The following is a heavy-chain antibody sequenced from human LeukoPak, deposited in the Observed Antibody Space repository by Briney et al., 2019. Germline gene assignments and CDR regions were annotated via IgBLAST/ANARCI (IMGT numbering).Heavy chain of an antibody. V-gene: IGHV1-69*05. CDR1: GGTFSSYA. CDR3: ARGPRGLQLPLLDY. Sequence: SVKVSCKASGGTFSSYAISWVRQAPGQGLEWMGGIIPIFGTANYAQKFQGRVTITTDESTSTAYMELSSLRSEDTAVYYCARGPRGLQLPLLDYWGQGTLVTVSS. J-gene: IGHJ4*02. D-gene: IGHD4-11*01. CDR2: IIPIFGTA.